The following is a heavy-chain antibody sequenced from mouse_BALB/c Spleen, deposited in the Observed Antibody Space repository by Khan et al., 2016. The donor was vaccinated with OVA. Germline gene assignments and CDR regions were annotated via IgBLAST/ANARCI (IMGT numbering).Heavy chain of an antibody. D-gene: IGHD1-1*01. CDR2: FLPVSGNA. CDR1: GYTFSNYW. Sequence: QVQLKQSGAELMKPGASVKISCQATGYTFSNYWIEWVKQRPGPGLEWIGEFLPVSGNANYNERFKGKATFASDASSNTAFMQLRSLTSEDSACYFCAREKYGIEVYFDSWGQGTILAVFS. CDR3: AREKYGIEVYFDS. J-gene: IGHJ2*01. V-gene: IGHV1-9*01.